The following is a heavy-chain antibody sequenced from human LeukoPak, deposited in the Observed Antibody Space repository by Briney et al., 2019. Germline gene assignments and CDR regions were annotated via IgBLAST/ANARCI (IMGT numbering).Heavy chain of an antibody. J-gene: IGHJ5*02. CDR3: ARVNLRGSNYNWFDP. Sequence: GASVKVSCTTSGGTFLSHTFSWVRQAPGQGLEWMGKITPVVNTANYAQTFQGRVSIYADKSTTTVYMDLSGLRPDDTAVYYCARVNLRGSNYNWFDPWGQGTLVTVAS. CDR1: GGTFLSHT. CDR2: ITPVVNTA. V-gene: IGHV1-69*08. D-gene: IGHD1-26*01.